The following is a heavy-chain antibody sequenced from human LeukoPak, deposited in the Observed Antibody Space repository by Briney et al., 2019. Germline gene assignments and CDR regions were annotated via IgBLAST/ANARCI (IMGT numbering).Heavy chain of an antibody. Sequence: GGSLRLSCAASGFTFSSYAMSWVRQAPGKGLEWVSTISGSGGSTYYADSVKGRFTISRDNSKNPLYLQMTSLRAEDTAVYYCAKDSGYSLDAFDIWGQGTMVTVSS. CDR3: AKDSGYSLDAFDI. CDR2: ISGSGGST. V-gene: IGHV3-23*01. D-gene: IGHD3-22*01. J-gene: IGHJ3*02. CDR1: GFTFSSYA.